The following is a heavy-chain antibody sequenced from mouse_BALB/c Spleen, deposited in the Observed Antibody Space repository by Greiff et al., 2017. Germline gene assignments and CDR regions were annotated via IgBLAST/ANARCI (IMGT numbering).Heavy chain of an antibody. CDR1: GFTFSSFG. CDR2: ISSGSSTI. CDR3: ARRGLRYYFDY. Sequence: EVQRVESGGGLVQPGGSRKLSCAASGFTFSSFGMHWVRQAPEKGLEWVAYISSGSSTIYYADTVKGRFTISRDNPKNTLFLQMTSLRSEDTAMYDCARRGLRYYFDYWGQGTTLTVSS. V-gene: IGHV5-17*02. J-gene: IGHJ2*01. D-gene: IGHD1-1*01.